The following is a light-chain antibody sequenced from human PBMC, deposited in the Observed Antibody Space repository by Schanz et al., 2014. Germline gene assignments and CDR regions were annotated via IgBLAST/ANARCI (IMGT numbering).Light chain of an antibody. Sequence: IQLTQSPSSLSASVGDRVTITCRASQGISSYLAWYQQKPGKAPRLLIYSSFTLQSGVPSRFSGSGSGTDFTLTISSLQPEDFATYYCQQSGTFGQGTRLDIK. CDR1: QGISSY. CDR3: QQSGT. J-gene: IGKJ5*01. CDR2: SSF. V-gene: IGKV1-9*01.